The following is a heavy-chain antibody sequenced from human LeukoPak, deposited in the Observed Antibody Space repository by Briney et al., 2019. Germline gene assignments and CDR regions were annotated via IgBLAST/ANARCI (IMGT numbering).Heavy chain of an antibody. Sequence: SVKVSCKASGGTFSSYAISWVRQAPGQGLEWMGRIIPILGIANYAQKFQGRVTITADKSTSTAYIELSSLRSEDTAVYYCARGTTRLPFDYWGQGTLVTVSS. CDR3: ARGTTRLPFDY. V-gene: IGHV1-69*04. D-gene: IGHD1-7*01. J-gene: IGHJ4*02. CDR1: GGTFSSYA. CDR2: IIPILGIA.